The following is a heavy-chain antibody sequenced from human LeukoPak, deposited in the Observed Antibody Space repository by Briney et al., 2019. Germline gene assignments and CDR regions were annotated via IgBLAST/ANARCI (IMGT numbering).Heavy chain of an antibody. CDR1: GGSISSGDYY. Sequence: SETLSLTCTVSGGSISSGDYYWSWIRQPPGKGLEWIGYIYYSGSTYYNPSLKSRVTISVDTSKNQFSLKLSSVTAADTAVYYCARHGSARGYFDYWGQGTLVTVSS. CDR2: IYYSGST. D-gene: IGHD2-15*01. CDR3: ARHGSARGYFDY. V-gene: IGHV4-30-4*01. J-gene: IGHJ4*02.